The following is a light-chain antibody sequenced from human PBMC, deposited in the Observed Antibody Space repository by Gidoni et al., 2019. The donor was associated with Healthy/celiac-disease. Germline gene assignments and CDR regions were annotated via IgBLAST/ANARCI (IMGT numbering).Light chain of an antibody. J-gene: IGKJ1*01. CDR3: QQRSNWPPT. Sequence: EIVLTQSPATLSLSPGERATLSCRASQSVSRYLAWYQPKPGQAPRLLIYDASNRATGIPARFSGSGSGTDFTLTISSLEPEDFAVYYCQQRSNWPPTFGQGTKVEIK. CDR1: QSVSRY. CDR2: DAS. V-gene: IGKV3-11*01.